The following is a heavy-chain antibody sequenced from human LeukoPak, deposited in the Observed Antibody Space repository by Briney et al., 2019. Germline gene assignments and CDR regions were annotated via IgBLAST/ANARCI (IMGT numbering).Heavy chain of an antibody. V-gene: IGHV4-39*01. CDR1: GGSISSSSYY. CDR2: IYYSGST. J-gene: IGHJ4*02. Sequence: SETLSLTCTVSGGSISSSSYYWGWIRQPPEKGLEWIGSIYYSGSTYYNPSLKSRVTISVDTSKNQFSLKLSSVTAADTAVYYCARQSYCSSTSCYLDYWGQGTLVTVSS. D-gene: IGHD2-2*01. CDR3: ARQSYCSSTSCYLDY.